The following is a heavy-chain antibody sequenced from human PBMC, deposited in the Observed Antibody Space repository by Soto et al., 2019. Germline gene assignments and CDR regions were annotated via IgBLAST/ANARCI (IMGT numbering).Heavy chain of an antibody. CDR3: ATDGPGKQSLVGYYFDY. CDR1: GFTFSNYG. CDR2: VSSDGSKK. V-gene: IGHV3-30*03. J-gene: IGHJ4*02. Sequence: GGSLRLSCAASGFTFSNYGMNWVRQAPGKGLEWVAVVSSDGSKKYYVDSVKGRFTISRDNSKNTLFLQMDSLTGEDTAVYYCATDGPGKQSLVGYYFDYWGQGTSVTVS. D-gene: IGHD6-19*01.